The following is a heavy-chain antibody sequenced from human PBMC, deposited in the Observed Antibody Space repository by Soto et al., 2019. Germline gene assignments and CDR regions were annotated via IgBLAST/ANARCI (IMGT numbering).Heavy chain of an antibody. D-gene: IGHD6-13*01. CDR2: ISHSGTTI. CDR1: GFSSSSYA. CDR3: AKEGYSSSWPGFDY. J-gene: IGHJ4*02. Sequence: PGGSLRLSCAASGFSSSSYAMNWVRQAPGKGLEWLSFISHSGTTIYYADSVKGRFTISRDNSKNTLYLQMNSLRAEDTAVYYCAKEGYSSSWPGFDYVGQGTLVTVSS. V-gene: IGHV3-48*01.